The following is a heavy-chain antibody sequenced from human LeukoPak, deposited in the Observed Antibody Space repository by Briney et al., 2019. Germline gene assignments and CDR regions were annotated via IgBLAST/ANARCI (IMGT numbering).Heavy chain of an antibody. CDR1: GYSFTTYW. CDR2: IYPGDSDS. J-gene: IGHJ3*02. Sequence: AGESLKISCEGSGYSFTTYWIGWVRQMPGKGLEWMGIIYPGDSDSRYSPSFQGQVTISADKSISTAYLQWSSLKASDTAMYYCARRYYYDSSAKAFDIWGQGTMVTVSS. CDR3: ARRYYYDSSAKAFDI. D-gene: IGHD3-22*01. V-gene: IGHV5-51*01.